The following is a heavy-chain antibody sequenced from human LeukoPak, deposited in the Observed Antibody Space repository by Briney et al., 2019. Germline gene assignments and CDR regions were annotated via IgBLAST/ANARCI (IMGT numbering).Heavy chain of an antibody. V-gene: IGHV1-69*04. CDR3: ARDLIRPVAQVVVIKIFDGMDV. CDR1: GGTFSSYA. Sequence: SVKVSCKASGGTFSSYAISWVRQAPGQGLEWMGRIIPIFGIANYAQKFQGRVTITADKSTSTAYMELSSLRSEDTAVYYCARDLIRPVAQVVVIKIFDGMDVWGQGTTVTVSS. CDR2: IIPIFGIA. D-gene: IGHD3-22*01. J-gene: IGHJ6*02.